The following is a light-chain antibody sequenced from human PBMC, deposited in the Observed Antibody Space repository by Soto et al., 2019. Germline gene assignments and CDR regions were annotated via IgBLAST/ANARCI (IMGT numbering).Light chain of an antibody. V-gene: IGLV1-51*02. CDR2: ENN. CDR3: GTWDSSLSDGVL. Sequence: QSVLTQPPSVSAAPGQKITISCSGSYSNNGHNYVSWYQQLPGTAPRLLIYENNRRPSGIPDRFSGSKSGTSATLDITGLQTGDEADYYCGTWDSSLSDGVLFGGGTQLTVL. CDR1: YSNNGHNY. J-gene: IGLJ7*01.